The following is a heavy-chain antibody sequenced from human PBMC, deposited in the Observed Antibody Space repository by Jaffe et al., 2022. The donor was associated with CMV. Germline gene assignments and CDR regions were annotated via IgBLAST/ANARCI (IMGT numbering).Heavy chain of an antibody. D-gene: IGHD3-22*01. CDR2: SVDSGGTT. CDR3: AKSQSFASTDGYHL. J-gene: IGHJ3*01. CDR1: GLTFTNFA. V-gene: IGHV3-23*01. Sequence: EVQLLESGGGLVQPGGSLRLSCAASGLTFTNFAMTWVRQPPGKGLEWVSSVDSGGTTYYADSVRGRFTVSEDNSKTTLYLQMSGLGAEDTAIYYCAKSQSFASTDGYHLWGQGTMVTVSA.